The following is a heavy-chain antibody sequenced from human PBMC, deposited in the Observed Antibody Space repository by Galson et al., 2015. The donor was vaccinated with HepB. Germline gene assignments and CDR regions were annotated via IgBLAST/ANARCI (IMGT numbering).Heavy chain of an antibody. CDR2: INPDSGGT. J-gene: IGHJ4*02. V-gene: IGHV1-2*02. D-gene: IGHD3-16*01. CDR1: GYTFNDNY. Sequence: SVKVSCKASGYTFNDNYIHWVRQAPGQGLEWMGWINPDSGGTKFAQKFQGRVAMARDASINTAYMWLDRLKSDDTAVYYCARAVITDFDYWGQGSLVTISS. CDR3: ARAVITDFDY.